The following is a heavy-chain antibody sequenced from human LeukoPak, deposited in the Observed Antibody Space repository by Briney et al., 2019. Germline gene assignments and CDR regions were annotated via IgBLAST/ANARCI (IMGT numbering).Heavy chain of an antibody. Sequence: GGSLGLSCAASGFTFNTFWMTWVRQAPGKGLEWVANINEDGSEKVYLDSLKGRITVSRDNAKNTVHLQMDSLRVEDTALYYCARDPFSRGFGAFDVWGQGTMVTVSS. D-gene: IGHD2-2*01. V-gene: IGHV3-7*04. CDR2: INEDGSEK. J-gene: IGHJ3*01. CDR3: ARDPFSRGFGAFDV. CDR1: GFTFNTFW.